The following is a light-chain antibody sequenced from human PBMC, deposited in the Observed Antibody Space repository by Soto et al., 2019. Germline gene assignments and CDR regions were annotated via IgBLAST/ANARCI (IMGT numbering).Light chain of an antibody. Sequence: QSVLAQPASVSGSPGQSITISCTGTSRDVGSYNLVSWYQQHPGKAPKLMIYEVNKRPSGVSSRFSGSKSGNTASLTISGLQAEDEADYYCCSYAGSSTYVFGTGTKVTVL. CDR1: SRDVGSYNL. CDR2: EVN. CDR3: CSYAGSSTYV. V-gene: IGLV2-23*02. J-gene: IGLJ1*01.